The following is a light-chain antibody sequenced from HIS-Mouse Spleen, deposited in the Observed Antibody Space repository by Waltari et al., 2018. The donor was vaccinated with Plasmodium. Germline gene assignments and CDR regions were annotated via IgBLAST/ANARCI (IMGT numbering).Light chain of an antibody. CDR2: QDS. J-gene: IGLJ2*01. V-gene: IGLV3-1*01. CDR1: KLGYKY. Sequence: SYELTQPPSVSVSPGQTASITCSGDKLGYKYACWYQQKPGQSPVLVIYQDSKRPSGIPELVAGSNSGNTATLTISGTQAMDEADDYCQAWDSSTVVFGGGTKLTVL. CDR3: QAWDSSTVV.